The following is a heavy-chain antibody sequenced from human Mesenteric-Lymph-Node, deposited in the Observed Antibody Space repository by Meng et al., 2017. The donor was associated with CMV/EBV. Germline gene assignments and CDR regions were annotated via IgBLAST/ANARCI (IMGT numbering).Heavy chain of an antibody. Sequence: ESLKISCAASGFTFSSYWMSWVRQAPGKGLEWVANIKQDGSEKYYVDSVKGRFTISRDNAKNSLYLQMNSLRAEDTAVYYCARDLDYYDSSGYYSHWGQGTLVTVSS. V-gene: IGHV3-7*01. CDR2: IKQDGSEK. CDR1: GFTFSSYW. D-gene: IGHD3-22*01. J-gene: IGHJ4*02. CDR3: ARDLDYYDSSGYYSH.